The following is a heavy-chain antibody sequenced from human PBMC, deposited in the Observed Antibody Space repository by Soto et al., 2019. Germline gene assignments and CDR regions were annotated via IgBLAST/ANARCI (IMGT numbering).Heavy chain of an antibody. CDR2: IGPYGNSI. J-gene: IGHJ4*02. CDR3: ARDDHTYGVY. Sequence: PGESLTIPCAASGFSFRYYFMSRLRQAPGKGLEWVSYIGPYGNSIYYADSVKGRFTISRDDATKSLHLHMNSLRTDDTAVYYCARDDHTYGVYWGQGTPVTVSS. CDR1: GFSFRYYF. V-gene: IGHV3-11*01. D-gene: IGHD2-21*01.